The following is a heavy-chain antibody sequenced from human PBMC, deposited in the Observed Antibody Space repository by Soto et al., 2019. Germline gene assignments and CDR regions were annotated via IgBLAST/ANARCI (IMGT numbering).Heavy chain of an antibody. Sequence: QVPLVESGGGVVQPGRSLRLSCAASGFTFSSYAMHWVRQAPGKGLEWVAVISYDGSNKYYADSVKGRFTISRDNSKNTLYLQMNSLRAEDTAVYYCARGGSSSWYDSSGYWGQGTLVTVSS. V-gene: IGHV3-30-3*01. CDR2: ISYDGSNK. J-gene: IGHJ4*02. D-gene: IGHD6-13*01. CDR3: ARGGSSSWYDSSGY. CDR1: GFTFSSYA.